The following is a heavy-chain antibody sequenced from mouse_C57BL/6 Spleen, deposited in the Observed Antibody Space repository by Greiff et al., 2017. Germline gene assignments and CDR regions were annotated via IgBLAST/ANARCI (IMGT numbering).Heavy chain of an antibody. D-gene: IGHD1-1*01. CDR2: IYPGDGDT. Sequence: QVQLKQSGPELVKPGASVKISCKASGYAFSSSWMNWVKQRPGKGLEWIGRIYPGDGDTNYNGKFKGKATLTADKSSSTAYMQLSSLTSEDSAVYFCAREVYYGSRGGFAYWGQGTLVTVSA. CDR3: AREVYYGSRGGFAY. CDR1: GYAFSSSW. V-gene: IGHV1-82*01. J-gene: IGHJ3*01.